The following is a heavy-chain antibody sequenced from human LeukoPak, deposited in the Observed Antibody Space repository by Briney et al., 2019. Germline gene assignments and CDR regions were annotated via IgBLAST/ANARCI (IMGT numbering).Heavy chain of an antibody. CDR2: ISWDGGST. Sequence: GGSLRLSCAASGFTFSSYEMNWVRQAPGKGLEWVSLISWDGGSTYYADSVKGRFTISRDNSKNSLYLQMNSLRAEDTALYYCAKGAGDGYSYGSYYYYYYMDVWGKGTTVTVSS. J-gene: IGHJ6*03. CDR3: AKGAGDGYSYGSYYYYYYMDV. V-gene: IGHV3-43D*03. CDR1: GFTFSSYE. D-gene: IGHD5-18*01.